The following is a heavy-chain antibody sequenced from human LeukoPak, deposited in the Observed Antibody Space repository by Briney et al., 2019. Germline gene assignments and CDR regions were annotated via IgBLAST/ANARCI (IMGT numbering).Heavy chain of an antibody. CDR3: AKDRRYGAVAVLWYFDL. Sequence: GGSLRLSCAASDFSFITYAMSWVRQAPGKGLEWVSTISGGGDATYYADSVKGRFTISRDNSKNTLYLQMNSLRAEDTAVYYCAKDRRYGAVAVLWYFDLWGRGTLVTVSS. D-gene: IGHD6-19*01. J-gene: IGHJ2*01. V-gene: IGHV3-23*01. CDR2: ISGGGDAT. CDR1: DFSFITYA.